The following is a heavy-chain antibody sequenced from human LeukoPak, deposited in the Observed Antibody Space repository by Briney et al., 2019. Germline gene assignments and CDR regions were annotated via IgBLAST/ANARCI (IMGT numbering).Heavy chain of an antibody. Sequence: GGSLRLSCAASGFTFSSYAMSWVRQAPGKGLEWVSGISGSGGTTYYADSVKGRLTISRDNSKNTLYLQMNSLRADDTAVYYCAKAGSYYGSGSYRNWFDPWGQGTLVTVSS. D-gene: IGHD3-10*01. V-gene: IGHV3-23*01. CDR3: AKAGSYYGSGSYRNWFDP. J-gene: IGHJ5*02. CDR2: ISGSGGTT. CDR1: GFTFSSYA.